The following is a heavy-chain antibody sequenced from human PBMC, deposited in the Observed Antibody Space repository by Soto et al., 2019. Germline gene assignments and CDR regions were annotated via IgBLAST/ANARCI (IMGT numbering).Heavy chain of an antibody. Sequence: GGSMRLSCSASGFPFSDSAMHWVRQASGKGLEWVGRIRSKANNYATAYGASMKGRFTISGDDSKNTAYLQMNNLKIEDTAVYFCQRRYFYASSPYPESDYWGQGTLVTVSS. V-gene: IGHV3-73*01. CDR1: GFPFSDSA. J-gene: IGHJ4*02. CDR2: IRSKANNYAT. CDR3: QRRYFYASSPYPESDY. D-gene: IGHD3-22*01.